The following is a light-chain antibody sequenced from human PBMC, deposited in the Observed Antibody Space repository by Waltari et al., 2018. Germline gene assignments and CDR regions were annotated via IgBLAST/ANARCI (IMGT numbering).Light chain of an antibody. J-gene: IGKJ4*01. CDR2: KSS. CDR1: QDISLN. CDR3: QQGYNMPLT. V-gene: IGKV1D-13*01. Sequence: ALQLTQSPSSLSASVGDRITITCQATQDISLNLAWDQQKPGKVPNLLIYKSSTLHTGVPSRFSGSGSGTDFTLTINSLQPEDFATYFCQQGYNMPLTFGGGTKVEIK.